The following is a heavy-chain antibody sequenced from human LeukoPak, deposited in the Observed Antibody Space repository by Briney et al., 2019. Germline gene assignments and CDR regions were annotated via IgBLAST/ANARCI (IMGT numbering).Heavy chain of an antibody. V-gene: IGHV4-61*02. D-gene: IGHD5-18*01. CDR3: ARAYSYGSNYFDY. CDR1: GGSISSGSYY. CDR2: IYTSGST. J-gene: IGHJ4*02. Sequence: SETLSLTCTVSGGSISSGSYYWSWIRQPAGKGLEWIGRIYTSGSTNYNPSLKSRVTISVDTSKNQFSLKLSSVTAADTVVYYCARAYSYGSNYFDYWGQGTLVTVSS.